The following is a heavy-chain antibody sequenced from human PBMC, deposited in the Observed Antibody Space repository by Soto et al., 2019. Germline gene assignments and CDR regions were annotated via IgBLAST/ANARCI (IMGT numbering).Heavy chain of an antibody. V-gene: IGHV3-21*01. J-gene: IGHJ5*02. Sequence: EVQLVESGGGLVKPGGSLRLSCAASGFTFSSYSMNWVRQAPGKGLEWVSSISSSSSYIYYADSVKGRFTISRDNAKNSLYLQMNSLRAEDTAVYYCARDRRVEEVTLPWFDPWGQGTLVTVSS. D-gene: IGHD2-21*02. CDR3: ARDRRVEEVTLPWFDP. CDR2: ISSSSSYI. CDR1: GFTFSSYS.